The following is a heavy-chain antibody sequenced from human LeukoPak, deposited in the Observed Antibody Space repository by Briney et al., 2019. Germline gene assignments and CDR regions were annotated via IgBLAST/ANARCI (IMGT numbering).Heavy chain of an antibody. J-gene: IGHJ6*02. Sequence: ASVKVSCTASGGTFSSYAISWVRQAPGQGLEWMGGIIPIFGTANYAQKFQGRVTITADESTSTAYMELSSLRSEDTAVYYCARDQLNYYDSSGHYYYGMDVWGQGTTVTVSS. V-gene: IGHV1-69*13. D-gene: IGHD3-22*01. CDR3: ARDQLNYYDSSGHYYYGMDV. CDR1: GGTFSSYA. CDR2: IIPIFGTA.